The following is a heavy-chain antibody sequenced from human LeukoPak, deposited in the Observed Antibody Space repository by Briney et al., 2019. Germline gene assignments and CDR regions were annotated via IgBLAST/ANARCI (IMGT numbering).Heavy chain of an antibody. Sequence: GGSLRLSCAASGFTVSSNFMSWVRQAPGKGLEWVSVIYSGGSTYYADSVKGRLTISRDNSKNTLYLQMNSLRVEDTAVYYCALGLVTDYWGQGTLVTVSS. CDR2: IYSGGST. V-gene: IGHV3-66*01. CDR3: ALGLVTDY. CDR1: GFTVSSNF. D-gene: IGHD3-9*01. J-gene: IGHJ4*02.